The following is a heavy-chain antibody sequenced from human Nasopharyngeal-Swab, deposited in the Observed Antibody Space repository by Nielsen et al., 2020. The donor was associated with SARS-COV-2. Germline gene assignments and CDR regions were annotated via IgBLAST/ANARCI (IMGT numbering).Heavy chain of an antibody. CDR3: ARRGNWFDP. D-gene: IGHD3-10*01. CDR2: IYHSGST. Sequence: SETLSLTCTVSGFSISSGDFWGWIRQPPGKGLEWIANIYHSGSTFYNPSLKSRVTISVDTSRNQFSLTLNSVTAADTAVYYCARRGNWFDPWGQGTPVTVSS. J-gene: IGHJ5*02. V-gene: IGHV4-38-2*02. CDR1: GFSISSGDF.